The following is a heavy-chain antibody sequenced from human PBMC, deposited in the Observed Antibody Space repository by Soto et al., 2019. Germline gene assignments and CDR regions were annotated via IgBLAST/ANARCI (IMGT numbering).Heavy chain of an antibody. CDR2: ITTAGDT. CDR3: ARELHGGSYGMDV. J-gene: IGHJ6*02. V-gene: IGHV3-13*01. Sequence: EVHLVESGGVLVQPGGSLRLSCAASGFTFSNYDMHWVRQVTGTGLEWVSGITTAGDTYYPGSVKGRFTISREKAKNSLYLQMNSLSAGDTAVYYCARELHGGSYGMDVWGQGTTVTVAS. CDR1: GFTFSNYD.